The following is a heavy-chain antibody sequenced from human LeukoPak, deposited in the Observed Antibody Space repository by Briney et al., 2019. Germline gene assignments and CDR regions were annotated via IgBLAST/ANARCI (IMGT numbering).Heavy chain of an antibody. CDR1: GGSISTYY. CDR3: ASLRKRGGAFDL. Sequence: ASETLSLTCTVSGGSISTYYWSWIRRPPGKGLEWIGYIYHSGSTKYNPSLKSRVTISVDTSKNQFSLKLSSVTAADTAVYYCASLRKRGGAFDLWGQGTVVTVSS. J-gene: IGHJ3*01. CDR2: IYHSGST. V-gene: IGHV4-59*01.